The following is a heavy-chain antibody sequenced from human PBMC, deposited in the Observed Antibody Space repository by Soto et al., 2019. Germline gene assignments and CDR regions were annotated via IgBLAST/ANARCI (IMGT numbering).Heavy chain of an antibody. CDR3: AMAYGGNSGVFDY. J-gene: IGHJ4*02. V-gene: IGHV4-34*01. D-gene: IGHD4-17*01. Sequence: QVQLQQWGAGLLKPSETLSLTCAVYGRSFSGYYWRWIRQPPGKGLEWIWEINHSGSTNYNPSLKSRVTISVDTSQNQFSLNLSSVTAADTAVYYCAMAYGGNSGVFDYWGQGTLVTVSS. CDR2: INHSGST. CDR1: GRSFSGYY.